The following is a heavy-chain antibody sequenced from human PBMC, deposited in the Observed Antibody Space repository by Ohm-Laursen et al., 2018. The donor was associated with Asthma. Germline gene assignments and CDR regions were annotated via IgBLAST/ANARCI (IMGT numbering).Heavy chain of an antibody. CDR1: GGSISSGHYY. D-gene: IGHD4-17*01. CDR2: IHYSGST. CDR3: ARATRVLEYGDYIHGAFDI. V-gene: IGHV4-31*11. J-gene: IGHJ3*02. Sequence: TLSLTCAVSGGSISSGHYYWTWIRQHPGKGLEWIGNIHYSGSTIYNPSLESRLTISVDTSKNQFSLKLSSVTAADTAVYYCARATRVLEYGDYIHGAFDIWGQGTMVTVSS.